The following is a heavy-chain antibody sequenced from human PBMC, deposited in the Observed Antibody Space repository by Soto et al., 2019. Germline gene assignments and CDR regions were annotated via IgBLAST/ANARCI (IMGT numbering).Heavy chain of an antibody. V-gene: IGHV1-69*12. J-gene: IGHJ6*02. CDR1: GGTFSSYA. CDR2: IIPIFGTA. Sequence: QVQLVQSGAEVKKLGSSVKVSCKASGGTFSSYAISWVRQAPGQGLEWMGGIIPIFGTANYAQKFQGRVTITADESTSTAYMELSSLRSEDTAVYYCARSLRAYSSSSGYYYYGMDVWGQGTTVTVSS. D-gene: IGHD6-6*01. CDR3: ARSLRAYSSSSGYYYYGMDV.